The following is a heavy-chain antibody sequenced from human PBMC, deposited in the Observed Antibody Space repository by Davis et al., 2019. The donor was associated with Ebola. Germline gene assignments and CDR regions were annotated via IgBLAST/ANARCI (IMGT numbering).Heavy chain of an antibody. CDR2: ISYDGSNK. J-gene: IGHJ4*02. D-gene: IGHD3-3*01. Sequence: GESLKISCAASGFTFSSYGMHWVRQAPGKGLEWVAVISYDGSNKYYADSVKGRFTISRDNSKNTLYLQMNSLRAEDTAVYYCAKDLGGITIFGVAPGGQGTLVTVSS. CDR3: AKDLGGITIFGVAP. V-gene: IGHV3-30*18. CDR1: GFTFSSYG.